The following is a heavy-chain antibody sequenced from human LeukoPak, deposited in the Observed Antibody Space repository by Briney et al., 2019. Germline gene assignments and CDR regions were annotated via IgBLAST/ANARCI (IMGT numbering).Heavy chain of an antibody. CDR2: IYTSGST. D-gene: IGHD3-10*01. Sequence: SETLSLTCTVSGGSISSYYWSWIRQPAGKGLEWIGRIYTSGSTNYNPSLKSRVTMSVDTSKNQFSLKLSSVSAADTAVYYCARAEDYYGSGSYLDYWGQGTLVTVSS. CDR1: GGSISSYY. V-gene: IGHV4-4*07. J-gene: IGHJ4*02. CDR3: ARAEDYYGSGSYLDY.